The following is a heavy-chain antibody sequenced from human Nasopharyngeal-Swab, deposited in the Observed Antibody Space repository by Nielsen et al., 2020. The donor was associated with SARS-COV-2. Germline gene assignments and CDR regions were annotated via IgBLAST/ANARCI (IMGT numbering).Heavy chain of an antibody. CDR3: ARGSYYYDSGAFDI. D-gene: IGHD3-22*01. CDR1: GYTFTGYY. V-gene: IGHV1-2*06. CDR2: INPNSGGT. J-gene: IGHJ3*02. Sequence: ASVKVSCKASGYTFTGYYMHWVRQAPGQGLEWMGRINPNSGGTNYAQKFQGRVTMTRDTSISTAYMELSSLRSEDTAVYYYARGSYYYDSGAFDIWGQGTMVTVSS.